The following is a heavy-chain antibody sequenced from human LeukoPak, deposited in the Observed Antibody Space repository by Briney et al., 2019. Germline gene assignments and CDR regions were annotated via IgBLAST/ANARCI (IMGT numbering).Heavy chain of an antibody. CDR1: GDSVTSYY. V-gene: IGHV4-59*08. D-gene: IGHD2-8*02. Sequence: SETLSLTCSVSGDSVTSYYWSWIRQPPGKGLEWIGYVSSDGPTNYTPSLRSRVIMSVDTAKNHISLSLTSLTAADTAIYYCARLDCTGDGCYNHWGQGTLVTVSS. J-gene: IGHJ4*02. CDR3: ARLDCTGDGCYNH. CDR2: VSSDGPT.